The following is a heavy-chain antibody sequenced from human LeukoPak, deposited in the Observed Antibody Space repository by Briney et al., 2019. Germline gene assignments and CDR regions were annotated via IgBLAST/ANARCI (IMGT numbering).Heavy chain of an antibody. J-gene: IGHJ5*02. CDR1: GYTFTSYG. D-gene: IGHD3-22*01. CDR2: ISAYNGNT. V-gene: IGHV1-18*04. CDR3: ALLYYYDSSGYYYGGWFDP. Sequence: ASVKVSCKASGYTFTSYGISWVRQAPGQGLEWVGWISAYNGNTNYAQKLQGRVTMTTDTSTSTAYMELRSLRSDDTAVYYCALLYYYDSSGYYYGGWFDPWGQGTLVTVSS.